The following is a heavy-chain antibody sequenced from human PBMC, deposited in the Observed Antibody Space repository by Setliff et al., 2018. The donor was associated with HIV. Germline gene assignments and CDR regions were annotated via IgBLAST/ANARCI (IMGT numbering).Heavy chain of an antibody. CDR2: IYYSGST. D-gene: IGHD1-1*01. V-gene: IGHV4-59*01. Sequence: SSETLSLTCTVSGGSISSYYWSWIRQPPGKGLEWIGYIYYSGSTNYNPSLKSRVTISVDTSKNQFSLKLSSVTAADTAVYYCARALEWVATGAFDIWGQGTMVTVSS. J-gene: IGHJ3*02. CDR1: GGSISSYY. CDR3: ARALEWVATGAFDI.